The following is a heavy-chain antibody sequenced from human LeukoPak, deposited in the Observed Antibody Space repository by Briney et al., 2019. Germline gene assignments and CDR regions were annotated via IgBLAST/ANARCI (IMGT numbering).Heavy chain of an antibody. D-gene: IGHD1-26*01. V-gene: IGHV3-23*01. CDR2: ISGNGGST. Sequence: GGSLRLSCAASGFTFSSYAMSWVRQAPGKGLEWVSAISGNGGSTYYADFVKGRFTISRDNSKNTLCLQMNSLRAEDTAVYYCAKVLGSGSYEGGFDYWGQGTLVTVSS. J-gene: IGHJ4*02. CDR1: GFTFSSYA. CDR3: AKVLGSGSYEGGFDY.